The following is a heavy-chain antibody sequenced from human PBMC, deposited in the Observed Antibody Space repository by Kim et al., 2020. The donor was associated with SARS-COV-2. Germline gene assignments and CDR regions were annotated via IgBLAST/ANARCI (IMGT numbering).Heavy chain of an antibody. D-gene: IGHD3-10*01. CDR3: ARGGITMVRGVIITHYYFDY. J-gene: IGHJ4*02. Sequence: SETLSLTCAVYGGSFSGYYWSWIRQPPGKGLEWIGEINHSGSTNYNPSLKSRVTISVDTSKNQFSLKLSSVTAADTAVYYCARGGITMVRGVIITHYYFDYWGQGTLVTVSS. V-gene: IGHV4-34*01. CDR1: GGSFSGYY. CDR2: INHSGST.